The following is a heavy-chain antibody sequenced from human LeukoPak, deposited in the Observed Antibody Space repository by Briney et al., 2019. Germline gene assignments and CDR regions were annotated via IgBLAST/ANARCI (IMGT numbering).Heavy chain of an antibody. CDR3: TTNPGSWGDF. D-gene: IGHD2-15*01. Sequence: GGSLRLSCAVSGLTFSNAWMNWVRQAPGKGLEWVAHIKSETNGGTAGYAAAVEGRFTISRDDPKNTLYLQMNSLKIEDTAVYFCTTNPGSWGDFWGQGSLVTVSS. V-gene: IGHV3-15*07. CDR1: GLTFSNAW. J-gene: IGHJ4*02. CDR2: IKSETNGGTA.